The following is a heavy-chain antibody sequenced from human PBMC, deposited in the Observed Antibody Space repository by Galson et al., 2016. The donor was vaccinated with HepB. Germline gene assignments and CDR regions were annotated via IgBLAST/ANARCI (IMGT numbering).Heavy chain of an antibody. Sequence: SLRLSCAASGFRFSGSAMNWVRQAPGKGLEWVAVISYDGSKKYYADSVRGRFTISRDNSKNILYLQMNSLRAEDTALYYCVQGSTAPAVWGKGTPVTVST. CDR1: GFRFSGSA. J-gene: IGHJ6*04. D-gene: IGHD2-2*01. CDR2: ISYDGSKK. V-gene: IGHV3-30-3*01. CDR3: VQGSTAPAV.